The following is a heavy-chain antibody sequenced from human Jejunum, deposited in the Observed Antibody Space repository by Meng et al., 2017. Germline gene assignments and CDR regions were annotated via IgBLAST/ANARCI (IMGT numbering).Heavy chain of an antibody. V-gene: IGHV3-72*01. CDR2: IRNKANSFTT. Sequence: GQLVESGGGLVQPGGSLRLSCAASGFTFSDYYMDWVRQAPGKGLEWVARIRNKANSFTTEYAASVKGRFTISRDESKNSLYLQMNSLTTEDTAIYYCTRAPGDGYFDSWGQGALVTVSS. CDR3: TRAPGDGYFDS. CDR1: GFTFSDYY. D-gene: IGHD5-24*01. J-gene: IGHJ4*02.